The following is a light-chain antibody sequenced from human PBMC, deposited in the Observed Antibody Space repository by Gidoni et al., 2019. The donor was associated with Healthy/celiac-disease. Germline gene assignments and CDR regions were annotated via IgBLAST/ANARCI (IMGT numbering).Light chain of an antibody. Sequence: QSALTQPPSASGSPGQSVTISCTGTSSDVGGYDYVCWYQQRPGKAPKAIIYEVSKRPSGVPYRFSGSTSGNTASLTVSGLQAEDEAVYYCSSYSVTNILIFGGGTKLTVL. J-gene: IGLJ2*01. CDR3: SSYSVTNILI. CDR1: SSDVGGYDY. CDR2: EVS. V-gene: IGLV2-8*01.